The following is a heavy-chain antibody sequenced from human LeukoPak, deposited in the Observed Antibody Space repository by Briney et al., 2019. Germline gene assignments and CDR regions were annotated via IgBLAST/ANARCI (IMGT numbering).Heavy chain of an antibody. Sequence: PSETLSLTCTVSGGSISSNSYYWGWIRQPPGKGLEWIGSIYYSGTTYYNPSLKSRVTISVDTSKNQFSLRLTSVTAADTAVYYCARMAGGVGFYFDYWGQGTLVTVSS. D-gene: IGHD2-8*02. CDR3: ARMAGGVGFYFDY. V-gene: IGHV4-39*07. J-gene: IGHJ4*02. CDR2: IYYSGTT. CDR1: GGSISSNSYY.